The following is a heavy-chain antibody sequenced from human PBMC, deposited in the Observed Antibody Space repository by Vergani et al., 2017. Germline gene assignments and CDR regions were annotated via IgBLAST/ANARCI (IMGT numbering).Heavy chain of an antibody. Sequence: EVQLVESGGGLVKPGGSLRLSCATSGFPFGVYGMNWVRQAPGKGLEWVSSITSSSRNIYYADSVKGRFTISRDNAKNSLYLQMNSLRAEDTALYYCAKDLGTSSGGGWFDPWGQGTLVTVSS. V-gene: IGHV3-21*04. CDR3: AKDLGTSSGGGWFDP. J-gene: IGHJ5*02. CDR2: ITSSSRNI. CDR1: GFPFGVYG. D-gene: IGHD6-6*01.